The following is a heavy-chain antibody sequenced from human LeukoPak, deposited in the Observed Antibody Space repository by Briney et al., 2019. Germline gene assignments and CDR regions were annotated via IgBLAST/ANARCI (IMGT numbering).Heavy chain of an antibody. Sequence: SETLSLTRAVSGGSISSGGYSWSWIRQPPGQGLEWIGYIYYSGSTNYNPSLKSRVTISVDTSKNQFSLKLSSVTAADTAVYYCARHQGYYYYYGMDVWGQGTTVTVSS. V-gene: IGHV4-61*08. J-gene: IGHJ6*02. CDR1: GGSISSGGYS. CDR3: ARHQGYYYYYGMDV. CDR2: IYYSGST.